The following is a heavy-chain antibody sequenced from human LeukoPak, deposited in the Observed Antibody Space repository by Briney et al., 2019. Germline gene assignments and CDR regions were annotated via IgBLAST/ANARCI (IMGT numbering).Heavy chain of an antibody. CDR3: ARDRGGYCSSTSCYDDAFDI. D-gene: IGHD2-2*01. CDR2: IKQDGSEK. V-gene: IGHV3-7*01. J-gene: IGHJ3*02. Sequence: PGGSLRLSCAASGFTFSSYAMHWVRQAPGKGLEWVANIKQDGSEKYYVDSVKGRFTISRDNAKNSLYLQMNSLRAEDTAVYYCARDRGGYCSSTSCYDDAFDIWGQGTMVTVSS. CDR1: GFTFSSYA.